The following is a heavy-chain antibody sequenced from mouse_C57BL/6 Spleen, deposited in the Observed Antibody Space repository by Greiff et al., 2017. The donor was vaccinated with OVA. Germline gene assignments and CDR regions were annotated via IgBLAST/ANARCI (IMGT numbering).Heavy chain of an antibody. CDR1: GYAFSSSW. CDR3: AMGFAY. V-gene: IGHV1-82*01. J-gene: IGHJ3*01. Sequence: QVQLQQSGPELVKPGASVEISCKASGYAFSSSWMNWVKQRPGKGLEWIGRIYPGDGDTNYNGKFKGKATLTADKSSSTAYMQLSSLTSEDSAVYFCAMGFAYWGQGTLVTVSA. CDR2: IYPGDGDT.